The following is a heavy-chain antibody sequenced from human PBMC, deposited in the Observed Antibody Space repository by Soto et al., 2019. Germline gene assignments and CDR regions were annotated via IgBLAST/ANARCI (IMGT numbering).Heavy chain of an antibody. CDR1: GFSFSSYG. Sequence: QAQLVESGGGAVQPGRSLRLSCAASGFSFSSYGMHWVRQAPGKGLEWVAVIWYDGSDKYYADSVKGRFTIFRDNSKNTVYLQMNSLRAEDTAVYYCAKGGGHYYYYMDVWGKGTTVTVSS. J-gene: IGHJ6*03. D-gene: IGHD6-25*01. V-gene: IGHV3-33*06. CDR3: AKGGGHYYYYMDV. CDR2: IWYDGSDK.